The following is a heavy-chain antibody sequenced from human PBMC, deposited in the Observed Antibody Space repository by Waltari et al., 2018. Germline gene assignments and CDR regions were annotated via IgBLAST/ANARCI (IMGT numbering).Heavy chain of an antibody. CDR3: ALWESGWRAFRF. V-gene: IGHV4-59*08. D-gene: IGHD6-19*01. CDR1: GLPVMGYF. J-gene: IGHJ4*03. CDR2: IRHTGDT. Sequence: QVQLQESGPGLVKSSETRSLTCTVSGLPVMGYFWNWLRQAPGKGPEWIGYIRHTGDTKQNPSLKSRVTMSVDTSRNDFSLRLSSVTAADTAVYYCALWESGWRAFRFWGQGTLGTVSS.